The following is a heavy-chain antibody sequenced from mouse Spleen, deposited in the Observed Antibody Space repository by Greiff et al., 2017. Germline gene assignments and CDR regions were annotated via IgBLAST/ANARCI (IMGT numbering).Heavy chain of an antibody. J-gene: IGHJ3*01. CDR1: GYSITSGYY. V-gene: IGHV3-6*01. D-gene: IGHD1-1*01. CDR2: ISYDGSN. CDR3: AREIYYYGSSSFAY. Sequence: VQLQQSGPGLVKPSQSLSLTCSVTGYSITSGYYWNWIRQFPGNKLEWMGYISYDGSNNYNPSLKNRISITRDTSKNQFFLKLNSVTTEDTATYYCAREIYYYGSSSFAYWGQGTLVTVSA.